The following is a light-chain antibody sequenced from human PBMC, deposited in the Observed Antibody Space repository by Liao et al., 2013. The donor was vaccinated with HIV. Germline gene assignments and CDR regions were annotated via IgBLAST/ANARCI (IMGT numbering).Light chain of an antibody. CDR3: QVWDSDTHVV. CDR1: KLGNKF. CDR2: QDN. J-gene: IGLJ2*01. Sequence: SYEVTQPPSVSVSPGQTANITCSGDKLGNKFASWYQQKPGQSPVLVIHQDNKRPSGIPERFSGSNSGSTATLTVSGTQAMDEADYYCQVWDSDTHVVFGGGTKLTVL. V-gene: IGLV3-1*01.